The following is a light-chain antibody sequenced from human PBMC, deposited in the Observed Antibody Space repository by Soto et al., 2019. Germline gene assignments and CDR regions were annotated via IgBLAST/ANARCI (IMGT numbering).Light chain of an antibody. CDR1: SSNIGSNT. V-gene: IGLV1-44*01. CDR3: AAWDDSLNGLVV. CDR2: SNN. Sequence: QSVLTQPPSASGTPGQRVTISCSGSSSNIGSNTVNWYQQLPGTAHKLLIYSNNQRPSGVPDRFSGSKSGTSASLAISGLQSEDEADYYCAAWDDSLNGLVVFGGGTQLTVL. J-gene: IGLJ2*01.